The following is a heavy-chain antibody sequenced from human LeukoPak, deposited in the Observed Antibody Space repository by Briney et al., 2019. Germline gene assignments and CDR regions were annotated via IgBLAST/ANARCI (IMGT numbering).Heavy chain of an antibody. CDR1: GYTFSGNY. CDR2: INPRSGGT. Sequence: ASVRLSCTASGYTFSGNYMHWVRQAPGQGLEWMGWINPRSGGTNYAQKVQGRVTITRDTSITTAYLELNRLRSDDTAVYYCVKMHYDFWSAFHIWGQGTMVTVSS. J-gene: IGHJ3*02. V-gene: IGHV1-2*02. CDR3: VKMHYDFWSAFHI. D-gene: IGHD3-3*01.